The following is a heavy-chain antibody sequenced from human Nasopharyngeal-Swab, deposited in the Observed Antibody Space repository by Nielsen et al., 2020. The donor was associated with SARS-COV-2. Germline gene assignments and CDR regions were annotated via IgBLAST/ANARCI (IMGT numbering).Heavy chain of an antibody. CDR2: IYYSGST. CDR3: ARVRNDYVWGSYRYNTYDAFEI. D-gene: IGHD3-16*02. CDR1: GGSISSYY. Sequence: SETLSLTCTVSGGSISSYYWSWIRQPPGKGLEWIGYIYYSGSTNYNPSLKSRVTISVDTSKNQFSMKLSSVTAADTAVYYCARVRNDYVWGSYRYNTYDAFEIWGQGTMVTVSS. J-gene: IGHJ3*02. V-gene: IGHV4-59*13.